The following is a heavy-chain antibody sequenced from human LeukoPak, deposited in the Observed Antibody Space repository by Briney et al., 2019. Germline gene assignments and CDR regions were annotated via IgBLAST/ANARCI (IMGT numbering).Heavy chain of an antibody. CDR2: INAGNGNT. D-gene: IGHD2-2*02. J-gene: IGHJ4*02. CDR3: ARESPRRACSSTSCYTGVQDY. V-gene: IGHV1-3*01. Sequence: ASVKVSCKASGYTFTSYAMHWVRQAPGQRLEWMGWINAGNGNTKYSQKFQGRVTITRDTSASTAYMELSSLRSEDTAVYYCARESPRRACSSTSCYTGVQDYWGQGTLVTVSS. CDR1: GYTFTSYA.